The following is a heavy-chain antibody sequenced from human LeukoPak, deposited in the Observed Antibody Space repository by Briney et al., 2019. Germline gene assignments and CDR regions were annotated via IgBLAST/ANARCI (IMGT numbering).Heavy chain of an antibody. V-gene: IGHV1-2*02. D-gene: IGHD4-4*01. CDR3: AREYSYYFEF. CDR1: GYTFTDYY. J-gene: IGHJ4*02. CDR2: INPNSGGT. Sequence: ASVKVSCKASGYTFTDYYMHWVRQAPGQGLEWMGWINPNSGGTNYAQRFQGRVTTTRDTSISTAYMELSGLRSDDTAVYYCAREYSYYFEFWGQGTLVTVSS.